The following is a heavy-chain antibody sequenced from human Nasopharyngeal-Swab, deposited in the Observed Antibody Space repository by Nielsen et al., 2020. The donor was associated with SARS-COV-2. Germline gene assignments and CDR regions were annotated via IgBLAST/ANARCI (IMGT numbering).Heavy chain of an antibody. J-gene: IGHJ2*01. CDR3: ARDRALGGYYDV. CDR2: IYYSGTI. V-gene: IGHV4-31*03. CDR1: GDSISSGAHY. D-gene: IGHD7-27*01. Sequence: SETLSLTCTVPGDSISSGAHYWNWIRQHPKKGLEWIGNIYYSGTIDINPSLRSRLSISIDTSKNQFSLSLTSVTAADTAVYYCARDRALGGYYDVWGRGTLVTVSS.